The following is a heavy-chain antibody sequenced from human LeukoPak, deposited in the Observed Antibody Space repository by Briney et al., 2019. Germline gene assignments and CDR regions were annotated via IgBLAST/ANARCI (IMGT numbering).Heavy chain of an antibody. V-gene: IGHV3-30*04. CDR2: ISYDGSNK. CDR3: AREGVYGDYFDY. CDR1: GFTFSSYA. J-gene: IGHJ4*02. Sequence: GGSLRLSCAASGFTFSSYAMHWVRQAPGKGLEWVAVISYDGSNKYYADSVKGRFTISRDNSKNTLYLRMNSLRAEDTAVYYCAREGVYGDYFDYWGQGTLVTVSS. D-gene: IGHD4-17*01.